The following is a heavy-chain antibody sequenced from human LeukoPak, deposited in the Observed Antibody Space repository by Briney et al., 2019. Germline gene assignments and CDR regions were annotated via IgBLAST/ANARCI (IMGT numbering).Heavy chain of an antibody. CDR3: ARLATIYYMDV. CDR2: IYYSGST. CDR1: GGSISSSSYY. D-gene: IGHD5-12*01. Sequence: PSETLSLTCTVSGGSISSSSYYWGWIRQPPGKGLEWIGSIYYSGSTYYNPSLKSRVTISVDTSKNQFSLKLSSVTAADTAVYYCARLATIYYMDVWGKGTTVTVSS. V-gene: IGHV4-39*01. J-gene: IGHJ6*03.